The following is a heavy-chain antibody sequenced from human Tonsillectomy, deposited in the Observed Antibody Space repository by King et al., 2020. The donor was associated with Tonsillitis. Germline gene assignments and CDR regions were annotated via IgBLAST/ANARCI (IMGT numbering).Heavy chain of an antibody. CDR2: ISSSRSTI. V-gene: IGHV3-48*01. Sequence: VQLVQSGGGLVQPGGSLRLSCAASGFTFSSYSMNWVRQAPGTGLEWVSYISSSRSTIYYADSVKGRFTISRDNAKNSLYLQMNSLRAEDTAVYYCATSGYYYGSGSYSTYYFYGMDVWGQGTTVTVSS. CDR1: GFTFSSYS. CDR3: ATSGYYYGSGSYSTYYFYGMDV. D-gene: IGHD3-10*01. J-gene: IGHJ6*02.